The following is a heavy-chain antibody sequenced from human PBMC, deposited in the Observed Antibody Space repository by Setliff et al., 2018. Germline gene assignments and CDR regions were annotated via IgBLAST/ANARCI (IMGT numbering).Heavy chain of an antibody. CDR2: IYTSEST. V-gene: IGHV4-4*08. D-gene: IGHD5-12*01. CDR1: GGSISSYY. Sequence: SETLSLTCTVSGGSISSYYWSWIRQPPGKGLEWIGYIYTSESTNYNPSLKSRVTISVDTSKNQFSLKLSSVTAADTAVYYCARESRFGYSGYDCAFDYWGQGMLVTVSS. CDR3: ARESRFGYSGYDCAFDY. J-gene: IGHJ4*02.